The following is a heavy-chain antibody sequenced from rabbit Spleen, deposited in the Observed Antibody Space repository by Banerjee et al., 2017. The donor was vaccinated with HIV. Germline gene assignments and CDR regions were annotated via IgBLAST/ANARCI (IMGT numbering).Heavy chain of an antibody. J-gene: IGHJ6*01. CDR3: ARYYIFYGMDL. CDR1: GFSFSSSYD. CDR2: IYTGNGKT. Sequence: QEQLVESGGGLVKPGASLTLTCTASGFSFSSSYDMCWVRQAPGKGLEWIGCIYTGNGKTYYASWAKGRFTISKSSSTTVTLQMTSLTAADTATYFCARYYIFYGMDLWGPGTLVTVS. V-gene: IGHV1S45*01. D-gene: IGHD4-1*01.